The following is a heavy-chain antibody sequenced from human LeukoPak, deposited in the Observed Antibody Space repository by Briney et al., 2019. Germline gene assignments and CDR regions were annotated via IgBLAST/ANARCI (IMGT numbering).Heavy chain of an antibody. J-gene: IGHJ6*03. V-gene: IGHV4-39*01. CDR1: GASISTGSSY. CDR2: IYYSGST. D-gene: IGHD6-13*01. CDR3: ACIAENYYYYYMDV. Sequence: PSETLSLTCTVSGASISTGSSYWGWIRQPPGKGLEWIGSIYYSGSTYYNPSLKSRVTISVDTSKNQFSLKLSSVTAADTAVYYCACIAENYYYYYMDVWGKGTTVTISS.